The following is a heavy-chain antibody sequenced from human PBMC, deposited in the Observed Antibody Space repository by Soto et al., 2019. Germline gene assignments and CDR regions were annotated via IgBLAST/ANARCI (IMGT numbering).Heavy chain of an antibody. CDR1: GYTFTSYY. Sequence: GASVQVSCKASGYTFTSYYMHWVRQAPRQGLEWIGIINPSVGSTSYAQKCQGRVTMCRDKSTSTVYMEVSSLRSEDRAVYYCARGVGYCSSTSCYTRPDFVYWGQGTRVTVSS. J-gene: IGHJ4*02. CDR2: INPSVGST. CDR3: ARGVGYCSSTSCYTRPDFVY. D-gene: IGHD2-2*02. V-gene: IGHV1-46*01.